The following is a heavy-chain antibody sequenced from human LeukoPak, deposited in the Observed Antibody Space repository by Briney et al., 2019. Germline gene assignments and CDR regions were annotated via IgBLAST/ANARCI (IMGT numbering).Heavy chain of an antibody. CDR2: ISYDGSNK. CDR1: GFTFSSYA. Sequence: PGRSLRLSCAASGFTFSSYAMHWVRQAPGKGLEWVAVISYDGSNKYYADSVKGRFTISRDNSKNTLYLQINSLRAEDTAVYYCARPSHPKTNGWYYFFGMDVWGQGTTVTVSS. CDR3: ARPSHPKTNGWYYFFGMDV. V-gene: IGHV3-30*04. D-gene: IGHD6-19*01. J-gene: IGHJ6*02.